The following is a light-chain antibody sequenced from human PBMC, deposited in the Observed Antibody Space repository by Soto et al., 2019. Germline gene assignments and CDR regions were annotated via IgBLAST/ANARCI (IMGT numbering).Light chain of an antibody. V-gene: IGKV4-1*01. J-gene: IGKJ2*01. CDR2: WAS. Sequence: DIVMTQSPDSLAVSLGERATINCKSSQSVLYSSNNKNYLAWYQQKPGQPLKLLIYWASTRESGVRDRFSGSGSGTDFTLTISSLQAEDVAVYYCQLYYSTAFGQGTKLEIK. CDR1: QSVLYSSNNKNY. CDR3: QLYYSTA.